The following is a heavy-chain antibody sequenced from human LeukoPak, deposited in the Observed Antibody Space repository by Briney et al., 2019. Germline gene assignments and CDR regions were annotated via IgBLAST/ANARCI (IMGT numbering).Heavy chain of an antibody. CDR3: AKRGVVIRVILVGFHKEAYYFDS. J-gene: IGHJ4*02. CDR1: GITLSNYG. Sequence: GGSLRLSCAVSGITLSNYGMSWVRQAPGKGLEWVAGISDSGGSTDYADSVKGRFTISRDNPKNTLYLQVNSLRAEDTAVYFCAKRGVVIRVILVGFHKEAYYFDSWGQGALVTVSS. CDR2: ISDSGGST. D-gene: IGHD3-22*01. V-gene: IGHV3-23*01.